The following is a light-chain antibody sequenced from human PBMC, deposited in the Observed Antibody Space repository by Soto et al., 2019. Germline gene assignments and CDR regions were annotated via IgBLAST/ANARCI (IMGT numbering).Light chain of an antibody. V-gene: IGLV2-14*03. Sequence: QSALTQPASVSGFPGQSITISCTGISSDTGGYNYVSWYQQHPGKAPKLMIYDVGNRPSGISNRFSGSKSGNTASLIISRLQAEDEADYYCSSYTTSNPYVFGTGTKLTVL. CDR2: DVG. J-gene: IGLJ1*01. CDR3: SSYTTSNPYV. CDR1: SSDTGGYNY.